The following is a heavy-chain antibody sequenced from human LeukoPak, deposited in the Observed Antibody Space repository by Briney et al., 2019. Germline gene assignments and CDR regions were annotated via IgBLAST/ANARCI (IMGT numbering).Heavy chain of an antibody. CDR1: GGSISSYY. D-gene: IGHD3-9*01. CDR2: IYYSGST. V-gene: IGHV4-59*01. CDR3: ARGYYDILTGYYDAFDI. Sequence: SETLSLTCTVSGGSISSYYWSWIRQPPGKGLGWIGYIYYSGSTNYNPSLKSRVTISVDTSKNQFSLKLSSVTAADTAVYYCARGYYDILTGYYDAFDIWGQGTMVTVSS. J-gene: IGHJ3*02.